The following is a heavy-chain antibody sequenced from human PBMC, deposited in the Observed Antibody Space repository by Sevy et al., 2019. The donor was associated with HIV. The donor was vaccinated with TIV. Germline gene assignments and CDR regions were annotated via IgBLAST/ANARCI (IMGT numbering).Heavy chain of an antibody. Sequence: SETLSLTCTVSGGSISSYYWSWIRQPPGKGLEWIGYIYYSGSTNYNPSLKSPVTISVDTSKNQFSLKLSSVTAADTAVYYCARDLPSYDFWSGSFYYYMDVWGKGTTVTVSS. CDR2: IYYSGST. V-gene: IGHV4-59*01. D-gene: IGHD3-3*01. CDR3: ARDLPSYDFWSGSFYYYMDV. CDR1: GGSISSYY. J-gene: IGHJ6*03.